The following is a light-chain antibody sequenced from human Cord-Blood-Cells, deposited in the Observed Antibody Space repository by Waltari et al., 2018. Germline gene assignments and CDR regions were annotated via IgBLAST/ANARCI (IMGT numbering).Light chain of an antibody. J-gene: IGLJ1*01. CDR1: SSDAGGYNY. CDR2: DVS. V-gene: IGLV2-14*01. CDR3: SSYTSSSTYV. Sequence: QSALTHPASVSGPPGQSITISSTGTSSDAGGYNYVSWYQQHPGKAPKLVIYDVSKRPAGVSTRFSGSKSGNTASLTISGLQAEDEADYYCSSYTSSSTYVFGTGTKVTVL.